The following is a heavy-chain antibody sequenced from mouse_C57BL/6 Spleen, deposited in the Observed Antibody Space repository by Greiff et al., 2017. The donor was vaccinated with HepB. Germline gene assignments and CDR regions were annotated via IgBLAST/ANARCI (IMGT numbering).Heavy chain of an antibody. CDR1: GFTFSDYY. D-gene: IGHD2-4*01. V-gene: IGHV5-12*01. Sequence: EVHLVESGGGLVQPGGSLKLSCAASGFTFSDYYMYWVRQTPEKRLEWVAYISNGGGSTYYPDTVKGRFTISRDNAKNTLYLQMSRLKSEDTAMYYCARRDYGFAYWGQGTLVTVSA. J-gene: IGHJ3*01. CDR3: ARRDYGFAY. CDR2: ISNGGGST.